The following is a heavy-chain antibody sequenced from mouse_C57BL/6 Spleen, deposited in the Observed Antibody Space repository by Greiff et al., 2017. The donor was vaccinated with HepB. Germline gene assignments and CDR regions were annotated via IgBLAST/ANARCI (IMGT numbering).Heavy chain of an antibody. CDR3: ASTVVATPFAY. D-gene: IGHD1-1*01. V-gene: IGHV14-2*01. Sequence: EVQLQQSGAELVKPGASVKFSCTASGFNIKDYSMHWVQQRTEQGLEWIGRIDPEDGETNYPPKFQGKAPITADTSSNTDYLQLSSLTSEDTAVYDCASTVVATPFAYWGQGTLVTVSA. CDR1: GFNIKDYS. J-gene: IGHJ3*01. CDR2: IDPEDGET.